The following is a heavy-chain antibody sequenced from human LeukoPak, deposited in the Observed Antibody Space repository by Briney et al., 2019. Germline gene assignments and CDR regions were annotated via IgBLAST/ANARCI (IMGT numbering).Heavy chain of an antibody. Sequence: GGSLRLSCAASGFTFSSYAMSWVRQVPGEVLEWVSGISGSGAGTYYADSVKGRFTVSRDTSKNTLYLEMTSLRAEDTGLYCCAKGAVGAPNRLSYWGQGTLVTVSS. CDR2: ISGSGAGT. V-gene: IGHV3-23*01. J-gene: IGHJ4*02. CDR3: AKGAVGAPNRLSY. D-gene: IGHD1-26*01. CDR1: GFTFSSYA.